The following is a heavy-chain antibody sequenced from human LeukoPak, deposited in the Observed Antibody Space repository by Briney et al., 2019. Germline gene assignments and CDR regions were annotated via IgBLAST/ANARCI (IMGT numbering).Heavy chain of an antibody. D-gene: IGHD5-12*01. V-gene: IGHV1-69*13. J-gene: IGHJ4*02. Sequence: GASVKVSCKASGGTFSSYAISWVRQAPGQGLEWMGGIIPIFGTANYAQKFQGRVTITADESTSTAYMELSSLRSEDTAVYYCARDRRGYPGRGDYWGQGTLVTVSS. CDR3: ARDRRGYPGRGDY. CDR1: GGTFSSYA. CDR2: IIPIFGTA.